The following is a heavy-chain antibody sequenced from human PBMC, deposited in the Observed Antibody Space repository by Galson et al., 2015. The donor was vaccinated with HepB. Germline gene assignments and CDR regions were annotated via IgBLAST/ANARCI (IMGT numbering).Heavy chain of an antibody. CDR3: AHVISYGPFDY. CDR1: GFSLRTSGVG. Sequence: PALVKPTQTLTLTCTFSGFSLRTSGVGVGWIRQPPGKALEWLALIYWDDDKRYSPSLKSRLTITKDTSKNQVVLTMTNMDPVDTATYYCAHVISYGPFDYWGQGTLVTVSS. J-gene: IGHJ4*02. CDR2: IYWDDDK. D-gene: IGHD4-17*01. V-gene: IGHV2-5*02.